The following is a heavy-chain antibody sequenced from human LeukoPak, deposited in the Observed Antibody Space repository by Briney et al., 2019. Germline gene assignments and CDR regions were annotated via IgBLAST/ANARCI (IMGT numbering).Heavy chain of an antibody. J-gene: IGHJ4*02. CDR1: GTTFSRYW. Sequence: GGSLRLSCVDSGTTFSRYWMSWVRQAPGKGLEWVANIKQDGGEKYYVDSVKGRFTISRDNAKNSLYPQMNSLRVEDTAVCYCARDGRPLDYWGQGTLVTVSS. CDR3: ARDGRPLDY. V-gene: IGHV3-7*03. CDR2: IKQDGGEK.